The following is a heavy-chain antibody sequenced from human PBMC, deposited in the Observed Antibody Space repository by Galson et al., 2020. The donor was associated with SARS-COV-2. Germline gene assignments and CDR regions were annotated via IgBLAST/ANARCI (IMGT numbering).Heavy chain of an antibody. V-gene: IGHV4-39*07. Sequence: SQTLSLTCTVSGGSISIGPNYWSWIRQPPGKGLEWIGSIHYSGNTYYRPSLKSRVTISIDTSKNRFSLTVNSVTAADTAMYYCARESYSSPDYWGQGTLVTVSS. CDR1: GGSISIGPNY. CDR3: ARESYSSPDY. J-gene: IGHJ4*02. CDR2: IHYSGNT. D-gene: IGHD6-13*01.